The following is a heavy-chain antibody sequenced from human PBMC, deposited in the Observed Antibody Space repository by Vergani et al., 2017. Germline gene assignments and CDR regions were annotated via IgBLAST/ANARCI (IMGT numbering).Heavy chain of an antibody. D-gene: IGHD3-22*01. CDR2: IYHSGSN. CDR3: ARDGYYDSSGRTFDY. V-gene: IGHV4-4*02. Sequence: QVQLQESGPGLVKPSGTLSLTCAVSGGSISSSNWWSWVRQPPGKGLEWIGEIYHSGSNNYNPSLKSRVTISVDKSKNQFSLKLSSVTAADTAVYYCARDGYYDSSGRTFDYWGQGTLVTVSS. CDR1: GGSISSSNW. J-gene: IGHJ4*02.